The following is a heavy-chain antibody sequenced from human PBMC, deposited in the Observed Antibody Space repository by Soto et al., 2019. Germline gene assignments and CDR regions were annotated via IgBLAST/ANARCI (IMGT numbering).Heavy chain of an antibody. CDR2: ISSDGSNK. J-gene: IGHJ4*02. CDR3: ARDDAGGSDCDLGH. CDR1: GFTFSSHA. V-gene: IGHV3-30-3*01. D-gene: IGHD1-26*01. Sequence: QVQLVESGGGVVQPGRSLRLSCSVSGFTFSSHAMHWVRQAPGKGLEWVALISSDGSNKYYADSVKGRFTTSRDNSKNTMYMQMNSLRVEGTAGDYCARDDAGGSDCDLGHWGQGALVTASS.